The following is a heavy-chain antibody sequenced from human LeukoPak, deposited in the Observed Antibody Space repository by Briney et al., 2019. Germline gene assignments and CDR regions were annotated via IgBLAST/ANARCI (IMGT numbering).Heavy chain of an antibody. D-gene: IGHD2-2*01. V-gene: IGHV3-30-3*01. CDR2: ISYDGSNK. Sequence: GGSLRLSCAASGFTFSSYAMDWVRQAPGKGLEWVAVISYDGSNKYYADSVKGRFTISRDNSKNTLYLQMNSLRADDTAVYYCAKMGGYCSSTSCSHIDVWGKRTTVTVSS. J-gene: IGHJ6*03. CDR3: AKMGGYCSSTSCSHIDV. CDR1: GFTFSSYA.